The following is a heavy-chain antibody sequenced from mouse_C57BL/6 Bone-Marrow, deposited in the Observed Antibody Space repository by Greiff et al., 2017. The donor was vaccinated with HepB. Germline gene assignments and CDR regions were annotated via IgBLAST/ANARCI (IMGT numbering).Heavy chain of an antibody. CDR1: GFNIKDDY. CDR3: ARWANWGFAY. J-gene: IGHJ3*01. V-gene: IGHV14-4*01. D-gene: IGHD4-1*01. CDR2: IDPENGDT. Sequence: VQLQQSGAELVRPGASVKLSCTASGFNIKDDYMHWVKQRPEQGLEWIGWIDPENGDTEYASKFQGKATITADTSSNTAYLQLSSLTSEDTAVYYCARWANWGFAYWGQGTLVTVSA.